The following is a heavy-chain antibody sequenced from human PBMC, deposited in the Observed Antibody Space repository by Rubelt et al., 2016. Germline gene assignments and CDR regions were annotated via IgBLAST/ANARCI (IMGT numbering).Heavy chain of an antibody. CDR1: GGSFSAYY. CDR3: AICITVAQVYYAIDV. J-gene: IGHJ6*02. V-gene: IGHV4-34*01. Sequence: QVQLQQWGAGLLKPSETLSLTCAVSGGSFSAYYWSWIRQPPGQGLEWIGEINHSGSTTYNPSLMIRVIISVDKSKFQFSLNVNFGTAADTSVYYCAICITVAQVYYAIDVWGQGTTVTVSS. CDR2: INHSGST. D-gene: IGHD6-19*01.